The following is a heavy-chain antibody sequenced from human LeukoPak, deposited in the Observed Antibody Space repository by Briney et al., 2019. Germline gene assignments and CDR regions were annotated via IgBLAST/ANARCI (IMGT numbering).Heavy chain of an antibody. CDR3: AAGVAAAHFDY. CDR1: GGTFSSYA. D-gene: IGHD2-15*01. Sequence: ASVTVFCKASGGTFSSYAISWVRQAPGQGLKWMGGIIPIFGTANYAQKFQGRVTITADESTSTAYMELSSLRSEDTAVYYCAAGVAAAHFDYWGQGTLVTVSS. J-gene: IGHJ4*02. CDR2: IIPIFGTA. V-gene: IGHV1-69*01.